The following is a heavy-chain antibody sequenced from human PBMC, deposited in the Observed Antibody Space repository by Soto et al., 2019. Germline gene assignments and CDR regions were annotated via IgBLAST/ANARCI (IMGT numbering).Heavy chain of an antibody. V-gene: IGHV4-59*01. CDR3: AIYQTWIPQVDC. CDR2: SYYSGST. D-gene: IGHD2-2*03. CDR1: GASISNYY. J-gene: IGHJ4*02. Sequence: QVHLQESGPGLVKPSETLSLTCTVPGASISNYYWSWIRQPPGNGLEWSGFSYYSGSTNYNPSLNSQLTMSVDSSMNLYSRRLPSLTASDTAEYYCAIYQTWIPQVDCWGQGILVTVSS.